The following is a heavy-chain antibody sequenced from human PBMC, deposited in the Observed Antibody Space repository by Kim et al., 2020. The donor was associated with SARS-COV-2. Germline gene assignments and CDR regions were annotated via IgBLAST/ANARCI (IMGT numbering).Heavy chain of an antibody. Sequence: SETLSLTCAVSGGSISSGGYSWSWIRQPPGKGLEWIGYIYHSGSTYYNPSLKSRVTISVDRSTNQFSLKLSSVTAADTAVYYCARGVGPSSSSTWFDPWGQGTLGTVSS. CDR2: IYHSGST. CDR1: GGSISSGGYS. CDR3: ARGVGPSSSSTWFDP. D-gene: IGHD6-6*01. V-gene: IGHV4-30-2*01. J-gene: IGHJ5*02.